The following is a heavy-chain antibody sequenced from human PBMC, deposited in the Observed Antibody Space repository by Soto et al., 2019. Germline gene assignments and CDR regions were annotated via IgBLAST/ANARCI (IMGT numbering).Heavy chain of an antibody. CDR3: ASSGVDNGPYYYSYGMDV. V-gene: IGHV1-69*01. Sequence: QVQLVQSGAEVKKPGSSVKVSCKASGGTFSSYAISWVRQAPGQGLEWMGGIIPIFGTANYAQKFQGRVTITADESTSTAYLELSSLRSEDTAVYYCASSGVDNGPYYYSYGMDVWGQGTTVTVSS. CDR1: GGTFSSYA. J-gene: IGHJ6*02. D-gene: IGHD5-12*01. CDR2: IIPIFGTA.